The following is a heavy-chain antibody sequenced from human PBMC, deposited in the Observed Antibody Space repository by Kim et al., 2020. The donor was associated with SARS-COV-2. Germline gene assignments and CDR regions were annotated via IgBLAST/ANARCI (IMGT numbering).Heavy chain of an antibody. CDR3: ARGGTVPTQGYYYGMDV. V-gene: IGHV3-48*02. J-gene: IGHJ6*02. D-gene: IGHD4-17*01. Sequence: GGSLRLSCAASGFTFSSYSMNWVRQAPGKGLEWVSYISSSSSTIYYADSVKGRFTISRDNAKNSLYLQMNSLRDEDTAVYYCARGGTVPTQGYYYGMDVWGQGTTVTVSS. CDR2: ISSSSSTI. CDR1: GFTFSSYS.